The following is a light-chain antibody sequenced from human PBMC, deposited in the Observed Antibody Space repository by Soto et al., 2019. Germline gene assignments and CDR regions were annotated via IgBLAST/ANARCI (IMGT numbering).Light chain of an antibody. Sequence: EIVLTQSPATRSLSPGAIATLSCRASQSVSSYLAWYQQKPGQALRLLIYDASNRATGIPARFSGSGSGTDFTLTISSLEPEDFAVYYCQQRSNWPPITFGQGTRLEIK. CDR1: QSVSSY. CDR3: QQRSNWPPIT. V-gene: IGKV3-11*01. CDR2: DAS. J-gene: IGKJ5*01.